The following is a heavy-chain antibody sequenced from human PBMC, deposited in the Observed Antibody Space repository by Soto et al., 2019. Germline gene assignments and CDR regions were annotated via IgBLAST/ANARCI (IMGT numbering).Heavy chain of an antibody. CDR3: ASAEYYYGSSGDWYLDY. J-gene: IGHJ4*02. Sequence: ASVKVSCKASGGTFSSYTISWVRQAPGQGLEWMGWISAYNGNTNYAQKLQGRVTMTTDTSTSTAYTELRSLRSDDTAVYYCASAEYYYGSSGDWYLDYWGKGVVVTVS. CDR2: ISAYNGNT. D-gene: IGHD3-22*01. CDR1: GGTFSSYT. V-gene: IGHV1-18*01.